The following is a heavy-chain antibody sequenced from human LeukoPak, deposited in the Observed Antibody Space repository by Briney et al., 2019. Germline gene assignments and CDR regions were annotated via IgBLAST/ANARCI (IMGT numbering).Heavy chain of an antibody. V-gene: IGHV3-23*01. CDR3: AKDAPGNVVVPAALFDY. CDR1: GFTFSSHA. CDR2: ISGSGGST. J-gene: IGHJ4*02. D-gene: IGHD2-2*01. Sequence: PGGSLRLSCAASGFTFSSHAMSWVRQAPGKGLEWVSAISGSGGSTYYADSVKGRFTISRDNSKNTLYLQMNSLRAEDTAVYYCAKDAPGNVVVPAALFDYWGQGTLVTVSS.